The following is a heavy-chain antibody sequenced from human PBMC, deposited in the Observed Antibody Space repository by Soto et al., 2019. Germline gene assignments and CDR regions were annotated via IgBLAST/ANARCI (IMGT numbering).Heavy chain of an antibody. CDR2: ISAYNGNT. J-gene: IGHJ5*02. V-gene: IGHV1-18*01. CDR1: GYTFTSYG. CDR3: ARDEWLREINWFDP. D-gene: IGHD5-12*01. Sequence: ASVKVSCKASGYTFTSYGISWVRQAPGQGLEWMGWISAYNGNTNYAQKLQGRVTMTTDTSTSTAYMELRSLRSDDTAVYYCARDEWLREINWFDPWGQGTLVTVSS.